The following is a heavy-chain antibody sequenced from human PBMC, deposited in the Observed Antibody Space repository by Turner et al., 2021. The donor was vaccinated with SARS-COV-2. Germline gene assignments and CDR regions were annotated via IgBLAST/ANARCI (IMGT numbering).Heavy chain of an antibody. Sequence: QVQLVESGGGVVQPGRSLRLSCAASGFTFSSYAMPWVRQAPGKGLGWVAVISYDGSNKYYADSVKGRFTISRDNSKNTLYLQMNSLRAEDTAVYYCAREDYYDSSGSLDYWGQGTLVTVSS. CDR1: GFTFSSYA. D-gene: IGHD3-22*01. V-gene: IGHV3-30-3*01. CDR2: ISYDGSNK. J-gene: IGHJ4*02. CDR3: AREDYYDSSGSLDY.